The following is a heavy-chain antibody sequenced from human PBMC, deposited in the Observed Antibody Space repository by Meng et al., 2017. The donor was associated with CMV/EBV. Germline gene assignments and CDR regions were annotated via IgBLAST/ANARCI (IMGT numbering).Heavy chain of an antibody. D-gene: IGHD1-26*01. V-gene: IGHV3-15*01. Sequence: GFTFSGACHPAVAQSGGKGLAFLLAITTTLASDPPASSSPLQRRFTISRDDSRNTLYLQMDSLKTDDTAVYYCATDVPTQGVGEIDYWGQGTLVTVSS. CDR3: ATDVPTQGVGEIDY. CDR2: ITTTLASDPP. CDR1: GFTFSGAC. J-gene: IGHJ4*02.